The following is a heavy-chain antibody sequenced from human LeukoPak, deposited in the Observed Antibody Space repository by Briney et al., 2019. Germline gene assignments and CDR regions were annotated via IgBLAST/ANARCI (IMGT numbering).Heavy chain of an antibody. V-gene: IGHV4-38-2*01. J-gene: IGHJ4*02. CDR3: ARHEEEDGYNAKTFHH. CDR1: GYSISSGYY. D-gene: IGHD5-24*01. CDR2: IYHSGST. Sequence: SETLSLTCAVSGYSISSGYYWGWIRQPPGKGLEWIGSIYHSGSTYYNPSLKSRVTISVDTSKNQFSLRLSSVTAADTAVYYCARHEEEDGYNAKTFHHWGQGTLVTVSS.